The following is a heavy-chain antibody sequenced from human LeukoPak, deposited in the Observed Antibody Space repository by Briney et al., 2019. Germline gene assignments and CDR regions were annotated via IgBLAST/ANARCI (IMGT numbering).Heavy chain of an antibody. Sequence: SQTLSLTCTVSGGSISSGSYYWSWIRQPPGKGLEWIGSIYHSGSTYYNPPLKSRVTISVDTSKNQFSLKLSSVTAADTAVYYCARHGYDFWSGYSISPWGQGTLVTVSS. D-gene: IGHD3-3*01. J-gene: IGHJ4*02. CDR3: ARHGYDFWSGYSISP. CDR2: IYHSGST. CDR1: GGSISSGSYY. V-gene: IGHV4-39*01.